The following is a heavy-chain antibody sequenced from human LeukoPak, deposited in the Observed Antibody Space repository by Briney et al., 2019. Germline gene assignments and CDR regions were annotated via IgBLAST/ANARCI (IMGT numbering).Heavy chain of an antibody. D-gene: IGHD3-10*01. CDR3: ARGKLKTSNYYGSGSYYRNYYYYGMDV. Sequence: SVKVSCKASGGTFSSYAISWVRQAPGQGLEWMGGIIPIFGTANYAQKFQGRVTITADESTSTAYMELSSLRSEDTAVYYCARGKLKTSNYYGSGSYYRNYYYYGMDVWGQGTTVTVSS. J-gene: IGHJ6*02. CDR2: IIPIFGTA. CDR1: GGTFSSYA. V-gene: IGHV1-69*13.